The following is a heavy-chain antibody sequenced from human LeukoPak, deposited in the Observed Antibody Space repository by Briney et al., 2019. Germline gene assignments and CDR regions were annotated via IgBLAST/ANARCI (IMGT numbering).Heavy chain of an antibody. CDR2: INHSGST. Sequence: PSETLSLTCAVYGGSFSGYYWSWIRQPPGKGLEWIGEINHSGSTNYNPSLKSRVTISVDTSKNQFSLKLSSVTAADTAVYYCARALFRQRAFDYWGQGTLVTVSS. CDR3: ARALFRQRAFDY. J-gene: IGHJ4*02. V-gene: IGHV4-34*01. D-gene: IGHD6-25*01. CDR1: GGSFSGYY.